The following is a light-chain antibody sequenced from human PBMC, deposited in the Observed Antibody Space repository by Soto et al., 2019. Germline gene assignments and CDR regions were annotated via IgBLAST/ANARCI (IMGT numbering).Light chain of an antibody. Sequence: EIVMTQSPATLSVSPGERATLSCRASQSVSSNLAWYQQKPGQVPRLLIYGASTRASGIPARVSGSGSGTEFTLPISSLQSEDFAVYYCQQYNDWPLTFGGGTKVEIK. J-gene: IGKJ4*01. CDR1: QSVSSN. CDR3: QQYNDWPLT. CDR2: GAS. V-gene: IGKV3-15*01.